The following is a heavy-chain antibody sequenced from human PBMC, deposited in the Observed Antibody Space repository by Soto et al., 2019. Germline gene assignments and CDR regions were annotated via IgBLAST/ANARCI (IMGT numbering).Heavy chain of an antibody. CDR3: ARVFLLRQQLVNFDY. V-gene: IGHV1-2*02. CDR2: INPNSGGT. CDR1: GYAFSGYY. J-gene: IGHJ4*02. Sequence: GXSVEVCFKASGYAFSGYYMHWVREAPGQGLEWMGWINPNSGGTNYAQKFQGRVTMTRDTSISTAYMELSRLRSDDTAVYYCARVFLLRQQLVNFDYWGQGTLVTVSS. D-gene: IGHD6-13*01.